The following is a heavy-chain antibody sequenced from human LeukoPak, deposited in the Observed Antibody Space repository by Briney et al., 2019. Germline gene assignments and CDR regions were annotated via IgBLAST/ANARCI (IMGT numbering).Heavy chain of an antibody. CDR3: AREHNSGWFDY. CDR2: ISYDGNNI. D-gene: IGHD3-22*01. Sequence: GSLRLSCAASGFIFRTYNIHWVRQAPGKGLEWMAVISYDGNNIFYADSVKGRFTISRDSSRNTLYLQMSSLRPEDTALYYCAREHNSGWFDYWGQGTLVTVSS. CDR1: GFIFRTYN. V-gene: IGHV3-30-3*01. J-gene: IGHJ5*01.